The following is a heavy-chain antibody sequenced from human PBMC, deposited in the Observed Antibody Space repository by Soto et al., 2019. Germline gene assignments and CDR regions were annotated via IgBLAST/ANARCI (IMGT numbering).Heavy chain of an antibody. J-gene: IGHJ3*02. V-gene: IGHV3-48*03. D-gene: IGHD3-22*01. Sequence: PGGSLRLSGAASGFTFSSYEMNWVRQGPGKGLEWVSYISSSGSTIYYADSVKGRFTISRDNAKNSLYLQMNSLRAEDTAVYYCARFYDSSGYYYEGADAFDIWGQGTMVTVSS. CDR2: ISSSGSTI. CDR3: ARFYDSSGYYYEGADAFDI. CDR1: GFTFSSYE.